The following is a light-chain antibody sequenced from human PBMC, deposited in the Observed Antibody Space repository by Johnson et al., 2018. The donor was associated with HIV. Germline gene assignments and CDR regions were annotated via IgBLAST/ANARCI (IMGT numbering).Light chain of an antibody. CDR3: GTWDSSLGASYV. CDR2: ENN. Sequence: QSVLTQPPSVSAAPGQKVTISCSGSSSNIGDNYVSWYQQLPGTAPKVLIYENNERPSGIPDRFSGSRSGTSATLGITGLPTGDEADYYCGTWDSSLGASYVFGTGTKVTVL. V-gene: IGLV1-51*02. CDR1: SSNIGDNY. J-gene: IGLJ1*01.